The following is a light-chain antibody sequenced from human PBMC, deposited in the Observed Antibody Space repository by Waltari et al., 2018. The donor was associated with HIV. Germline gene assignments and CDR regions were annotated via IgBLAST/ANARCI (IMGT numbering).Light chain of an antibody. V-gene: IGLV1-44*01. CDR1: DFNIGSHP. J-gene: IGLJ3*02. CDR3: ETWDDCLIGV. CDR2: DTI. Sequence: QAVLTQQPSLSGAPGDTVSISCTASDFNIGSHPVHWYQHIPGTTPRLVIFDTIYRGPGVAARFSSAMSGASVSLTIRGLQLEDEAFYCCETWDDCLIGVFGGGT.